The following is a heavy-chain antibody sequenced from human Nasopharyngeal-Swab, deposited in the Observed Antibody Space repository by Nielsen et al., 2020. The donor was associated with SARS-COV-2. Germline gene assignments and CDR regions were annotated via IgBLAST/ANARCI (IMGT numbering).Heavy chain of an antibody. D-gene: IGHD6-19*01. CDR2: IGTAGDT. CDR3: ARAGSIAVAGNWYFDL. Sequence: GESLKISCAASGFTFSSYDMHWVRQATGKGLEWVSAIGTAGDTYYPGSVKGRFTISRENAKNSLYLQMNSLRAGDTAVYYCARAGSIAVAGNWYFDLWGRGTLVTVSS. V-gene: IGHV3-13*01. J-gene: IGHJ2*01. CDR1: GFTFSSYD.